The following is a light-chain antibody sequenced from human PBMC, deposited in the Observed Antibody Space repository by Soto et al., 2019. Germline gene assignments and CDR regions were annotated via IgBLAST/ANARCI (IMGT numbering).Light chain of an antibody. V-gene: IGKV3-20*01. J-gene: IGKJ2*01. Sequence: EIVLTQSPGTLSLSPGERATLSCRASQSVSSSYLAWYQQKPGQAPRLLIYGACSKATGIPDRFSGSGSGTDFTLTIRRLEPEYFSVYYCQQYGSSPGTFGQGTKLEIK. CDR1: QSVSSSY. CDR2: GAC. CDR3: QQYGSSPGT.